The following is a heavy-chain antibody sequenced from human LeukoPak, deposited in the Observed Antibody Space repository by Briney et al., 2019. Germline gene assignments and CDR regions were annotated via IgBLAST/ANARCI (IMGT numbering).Heavy chain of an antibody. CDR3: ARGNYYDSNGYFDY. Sequence: PSETLSLTCTVSGGSISSYYRSWIRQPPGKGLEWIGYIYYSGSTNYNPSLKSRVTISVDTSKNQFSLKLSSVTAADTAMYYCARGNYYDSNGYFDYWGQGTLVTVSS. CDR1: GGSISSYY. J-gene: IGHJ4*02. V-gene: IGHV4-59*01. CDR2: IYYSGST. D-gene: IGHD3-22*01.